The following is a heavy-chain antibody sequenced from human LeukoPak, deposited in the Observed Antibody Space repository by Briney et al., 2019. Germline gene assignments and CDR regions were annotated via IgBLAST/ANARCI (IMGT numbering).Heavy chain of an antibody. Sequence: GGSLRLSCAAAGFTFDDYAMHWVRQAPGKGLEWVSLISWDGGGTYYADSVKGRFTISRDNSKKSLYLQMNSLRAEDTALYYCAKGGFGELSMFDYWGQGTLVTVSS. CDR3: AKGGFGELSMFDY. CDR1: GFTFDDYA. V-gene: IGHV3-43D*03. CDR2: ISWDGGGT. D-gene: IGHD3-10*01. J-gene: IGHJ4*02.